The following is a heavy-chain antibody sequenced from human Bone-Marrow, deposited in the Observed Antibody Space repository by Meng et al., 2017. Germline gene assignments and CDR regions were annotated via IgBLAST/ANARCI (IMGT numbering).Heavy chain of an antibody. J-gene: IGHJ5*02. V-gene: IGHV4-30-2*01. CDR2: IYHSGST. CDR3: ARARTTNQSKYRNAYNWFDP. Sequence: QVQLQESGPGLVKPSQTLSLTCALSGGSISSGGYSWSWIRQPPGKGLEWIGYIYHSGSTHYNPSLKSRVIMSVDTSKNQFSLKLYSVTAADTAVYYCARARTTNQSKYRNAYNWFDPWGQGTLVTVSS. CDR1: GGSISSGGYS. D-gene: IGHD2/OR15-2a*01.